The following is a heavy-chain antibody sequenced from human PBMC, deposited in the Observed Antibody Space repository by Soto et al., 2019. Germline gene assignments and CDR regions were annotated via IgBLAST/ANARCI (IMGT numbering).Heavy chain of an antibody. J-gene: IGHJ6*01. V-gene: IGHV3-23*01. CDR2: ISGRSGST. D-gene: IGHD3-3*01. CDR1: GFTFSSYA. CDR3: AKDPVVWSGYYYYYGMDV. Sequence: PGGSLRLSCAASGFTFSSYAMSWVRQAPGQGQEWVTAISGRSGSTYYADNVKGRITISRDNSKNTLYLQMNSLRSEDTAVYYCAKDPVVWSGYYYYYGMDV.